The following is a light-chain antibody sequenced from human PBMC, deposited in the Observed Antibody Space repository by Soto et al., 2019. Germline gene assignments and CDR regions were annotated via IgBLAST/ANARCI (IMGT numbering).Light chain of an antibody. CDR3: QESSYFPGT. V-gene: IGKV1-39*01. CDR1: QYIDDF. CDR2: GAS. J-gene: IGKJ1*01. Sequence: DIQMTQSPSSLSASLGDRVTFSCRASQYIDDFLNWYQQTPGQPPKLLIFGASNRHIGVPARFSGSGSGTEFTLTISSLQPEDFAIYYCQESSYFPGTFGRGTKVEI.